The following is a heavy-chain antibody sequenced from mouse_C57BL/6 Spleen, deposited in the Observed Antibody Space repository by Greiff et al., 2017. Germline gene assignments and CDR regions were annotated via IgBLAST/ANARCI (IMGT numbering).Heavy chain of an antibody. CDR1: GYTFTSYW. V-gene: IGHV1-52*01. CDR2: IDPSDSET. J-gene: IGHJ2*01. Sequence: QVQLQQPGAELVRPGSSVKLSCKASGYTFTSYWMHWVKQRPIQGLEWIGNIDPSDSETHYNQKFKDKATLTVDKSSSTAYMQLSSLTSEDSAFYYCARGSSLGYYFDYWGQGTTLTVSS. CDR3: ARGSSLGYYFDY. D-gene: IGHD1-1*01.